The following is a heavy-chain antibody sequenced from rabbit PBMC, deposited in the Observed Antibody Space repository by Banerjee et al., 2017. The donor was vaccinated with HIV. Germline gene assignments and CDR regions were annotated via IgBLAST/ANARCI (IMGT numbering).Heavy chain of an antibody. CDR1: GFSFSSSYY. CDR3: ARRVVSSDYCKGALDL. CDR2: THPDYGST. D-gene: IGHD1-1*01. Sequence: QEQLVESGGGLVQPEGSLTLTCTASGFSFSSSYYMCWVRQAPGKGLEWIACTHPDYGSTDYASWAKGRFTISKTSSTTVTLQMTSLTAADTATYFCARRVVSSDYCKGALDLWGPGTLVTVS. J-gene: IGHJ4*01. V-gene: IGHV1S45*01.